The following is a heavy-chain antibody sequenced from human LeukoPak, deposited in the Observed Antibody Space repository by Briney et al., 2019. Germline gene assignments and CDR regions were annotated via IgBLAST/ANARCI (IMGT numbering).Heavy chain of an antibody. J-gene: IGHJ4*02. V-gene: IGHV3-7*05. Sequence: GGSLRLSCAASGFSFSSYWMSWVRQAPGKGLEWVANIKQDGSQKYYVDSVKGRFTISRDNAKNSLYLQMDSLRAEDSAVYYCASSSWNYYNYWGQGTLVTVSS. CDR1: GFSFSSYW. D-gene: IGHD2-15*01. CDR2: IKQDGSQK. CDR3: ASSSWNYYNY.